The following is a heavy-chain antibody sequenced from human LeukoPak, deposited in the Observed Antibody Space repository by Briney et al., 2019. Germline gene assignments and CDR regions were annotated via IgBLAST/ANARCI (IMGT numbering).Heavy chain of an antibody. CDR3: AKGSRMLYA. V-gene: IGHV3-23*01. Sequence: PGGPLRLSCAASGFTFRSSAMSWVRQAPGKGLQWVSSICDSGHSTYYAASVKGPLTISRDNFKNTLYLQMSRLRAEDTAVYYCAKGSRMLYARGQGTLVSVSS. D-gene: IGHD2-8*01. J-gene: IGHJ4*02. CDR2: ICDSGHST. CDR1: GFTFRSSA.